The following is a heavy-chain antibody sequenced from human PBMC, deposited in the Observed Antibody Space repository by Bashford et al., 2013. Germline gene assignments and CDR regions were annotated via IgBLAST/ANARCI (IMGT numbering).Heavy chain of an antibody. Sequence: SETLSLTCTVSGGSISSYYWSWIRQPAGKGLEWIGRINTSGSTNYNPSSKSRVTMSVDTSKNQFSLKLSSVTAADTAVYYCGFCSSPNCYPFDSWGQVPVVTVSS. V-gene: IGHV4-4*07. CDR2: INTSGST. CDR3: GFCSSPNCYPFDS. D-gene: IGHD2-2*01. CDR1: GGSISSYY. J-gene: IGHJ4*02.